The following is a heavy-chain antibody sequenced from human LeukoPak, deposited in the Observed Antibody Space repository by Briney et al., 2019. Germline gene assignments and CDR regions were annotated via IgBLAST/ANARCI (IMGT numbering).Heavy chain of an antibody. Sequence: SVKVSCKASGYTFSNYGISWVRQAPGQGLEWMGGIIPIFGTANYAQKFQGRVTITADKSTSTAYMELSSLRSEDTAVYYCARVKDSSSWYADYWGQGTLVTVSS. CDR2: IIPIFGTA. CDR1: GYTFSNYG. J-gene: IGHJ4*02. D-gene: IGHD6-13*01. V-gene: IGHV1-69*06. CDR3: ARVKDSSSWYADY.